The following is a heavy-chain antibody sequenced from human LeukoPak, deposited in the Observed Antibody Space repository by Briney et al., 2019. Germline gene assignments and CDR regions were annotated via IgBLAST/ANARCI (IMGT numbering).Heavy chain of an antibody. CDR1: GESLSGYY. D-gene: IGHD3-22*01. CDR2: INHSGST. Sequence: SETLSLTCAVNGESLSGYYWSWIRQPPGKGLEWIGEINHSGSTNYNPSLKSRVTISGDTSKNQFSLRLSSVTAADTAVYYCARASYSYDINGWVPFDYWGQGTLVTVSS. J-gene: IGHJ4*02. V-gene: IGHV4-34*01. CDR3: ARASYSYDINGWVPFDY.